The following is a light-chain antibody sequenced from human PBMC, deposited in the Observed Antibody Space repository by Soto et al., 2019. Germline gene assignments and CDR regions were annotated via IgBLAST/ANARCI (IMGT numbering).Light chain of an antibody. Sequence: DIQMTQSPSTLSASVGDRVTITCRASQSITTWLAWYQQKPGKAPNLLIYRASTLQSGVPSTFSGSGSGTDFTLTISNLQPDDFATYYCQQYDSYPYTFGQGTKLDIK. V-gene: IGKV1-5*03. J-gene: IGKJ2*01. CDR1: QSITTW. CDR2: RAS. CDR3: QQYDSYPYT.